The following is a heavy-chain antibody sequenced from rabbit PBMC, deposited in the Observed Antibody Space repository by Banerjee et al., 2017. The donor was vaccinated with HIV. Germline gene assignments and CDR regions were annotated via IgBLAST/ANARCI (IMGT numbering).Heavy chain of an antibody. CDR2: VHTGDGNT. Sequence: QEQLVESGGGLVTPEGPLTLTCKASGFPFSSNVLGWVRQAPGKGLEWIGCVHTGDGNTYYASWAKGRFTISKTSSTTVTLQMTSLTAADTATYFCARGYASVTDYGAFGLWGPGTLVTVS. J-gene: IGHJ4*01. D-gene: IGHD2-1*01. V-gene: IGHV1S45*01. CDR3: ARGYASVTDYGAFGL. CDR1: GFPFSSNV.